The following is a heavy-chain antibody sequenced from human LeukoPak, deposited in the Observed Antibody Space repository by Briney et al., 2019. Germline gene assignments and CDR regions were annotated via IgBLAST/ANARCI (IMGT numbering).Heavy chain of an antibody. CDR2: ISYDGSNK. J-gene: IGHJ4*02. D-gene: IGHD6-19*01. Sequence: GGSLRLSCAASGFTFSSYGMHWVRQAPGKGLEWVAVISYDGSNKYYADSVKGRFTISRDNSKNTLYLQMNSLRAEDTAVYYCARGSRAVAGPGDYWGQGTLVTVSS. V-gene: IGHV3-30*03. CDR3: ARGSRAVAGPGDY. CDR1: GFTFSSYG.